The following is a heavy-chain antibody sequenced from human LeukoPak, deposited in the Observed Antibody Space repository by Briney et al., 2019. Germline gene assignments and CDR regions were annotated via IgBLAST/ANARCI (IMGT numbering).Heavy chain of an antibody. V-gene: IGHV4-39*07. D-gene: IGHD3-22*01. J-gene: IGHJ4*02. Sequence: PSESLSLTCTVSGGPISSSSYYWGWIRQPPGKGLEWIGSIYYSGSTYYNPSLKSRVTISVDTSQNQFSLKLSSVTAADTAVYYCARGRIDYFDSSGYSGYFDYWGQGTLVTVSP. CDR3: ARGRIDYFDSSGYSGYFDY. CDR1: GGPISSSSYY. CDR2: IYYSGST.